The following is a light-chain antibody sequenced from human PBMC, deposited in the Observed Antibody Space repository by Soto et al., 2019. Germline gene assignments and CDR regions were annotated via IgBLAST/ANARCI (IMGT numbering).Light chain of an antibody. V-gene: IGKV1-5*03. Sequence: IQITQSPATLPASVGDSVTITCRASQSVGRWLAWYQQKPGKAPQVLIYKASDLKSGVPSRFSGSGSGTEFTLTISSLQPDDFATYYCQQYNSYPWTFGQGTKVDIK. CDR2: KAS. J-gene: IGKJ1*01. CDR3: QQYNSYPWT. CDR1: QSVGRW.